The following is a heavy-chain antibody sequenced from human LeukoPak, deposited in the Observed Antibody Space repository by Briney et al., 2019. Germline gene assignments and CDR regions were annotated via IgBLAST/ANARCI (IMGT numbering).Heavy chain of an antibody. D-gene: IGHD5-18*01. CDR2: INPSGGST. Sequence: ASVKVSCKASGYTFTSYYIHWVRQAPGQGLEWMGIINPSGGSTSYAQKFQGRVTMTRDTFTSTVYMELSSLRSEDTAVYYCAREAGTAMAPFDYWGQGTLVTVSS. CDR3: AREAGTAMAPFDY. J-gene: IGHJ4*02. CDR1: GYTFTSYY. V-gene: IGHV1-46*01.